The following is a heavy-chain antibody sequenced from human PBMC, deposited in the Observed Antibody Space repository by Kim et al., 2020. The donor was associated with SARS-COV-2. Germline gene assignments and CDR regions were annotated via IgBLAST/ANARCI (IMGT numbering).Heavy chain of an antibody. J-gene: IGHJ4*02. Sequence: NSVKGRFTISRDNSKNTLYLQMGSLRAEDMAVYYCARTKGYSGSFYYFDYWGQGTLVTVSS. V-gene: IGHV3-64*01. D-gene: IGHD1-26*01. CDR3: ARTKGYSGSFYYFDY.